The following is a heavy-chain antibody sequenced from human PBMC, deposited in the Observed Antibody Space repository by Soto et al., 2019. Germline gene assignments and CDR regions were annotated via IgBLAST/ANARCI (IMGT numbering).Heavy chain of an antibody. CDR1: GGSISSSSYY. CDR3: ARVNGDYGSFFDY. J-gene: IGHJ4*02. D-gene: IGHD4-17*01. Sequence: SETLSLTCTVSGGSISSSSYYWGWIRQPPGKGLEWIGSIYYSGSTYYNPSLKSRVTISVDTSKNQFFLKLSSVTAADTAVYYCARVNGDYGSFFDYWGQGTLVTVSS. V-gene: IGHV4-39*01. CDR2: IYYSGST.